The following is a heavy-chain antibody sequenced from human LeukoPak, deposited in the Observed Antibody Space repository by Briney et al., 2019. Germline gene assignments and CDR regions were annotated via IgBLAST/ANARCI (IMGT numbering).Heavy chain of an antibody. J-gene: IGHJ3*02. D-gene: IGHD3-10*01. CDR1: GGTFSSYA. CDR2: IIPIFGTA. Sequence: GASVKVSCKASGGTFSSYAISWVRQAPGQGLEWMGGIIPIFGTANYAQKFQGRVTITADESTSTAYMELSSLRSEDTAVYYCASELRTVMVRGVIITNPRGAFDIWGQGTMVTVSS. CDR3: ASELRTVMVRGVIITNPRGAFDI. V-gene: IGHV1-69*13.